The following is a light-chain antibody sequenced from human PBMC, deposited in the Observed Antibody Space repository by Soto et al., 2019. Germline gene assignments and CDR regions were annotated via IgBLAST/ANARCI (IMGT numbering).Light chain of an antibody. V-gene: IGLV2-23*02. CDR2: EVT. CDR1: SSDVGSYNL. CDR3: CSYAGSSTVV. Sequence: QSALTQPXSVSGSPGQSITIXCTGTSSDVGSYNLVSWYQQHPGKAPKLMIYEVTKWPSGVSNRFSGSKSGNXASLTISGLXXEDXADYYXCSYAGSSTVVFGGGXKLT. J-gene: IGLJ2*01.